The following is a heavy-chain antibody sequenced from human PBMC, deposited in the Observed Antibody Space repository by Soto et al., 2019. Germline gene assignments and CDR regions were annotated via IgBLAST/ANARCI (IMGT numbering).Heavy chain of an antibody. CDR3: ASRYRYYGSGSSWGMDV. J-gene: IGHJ6*02. D-gene: IGHD3-10*01. V-gene: IGHV3-53*01. CDR1: GFTVSSHY. CDR2: IYSGGST. Sequence: GSLRLSCAASGFTVSSHYMSWVRQAPGKGLEWVSVIYSGGSTYYADSVKGRFTISRDNSKNTLYLQMNSLRAEDTAVYYCASRYRYYGSGSSWGMDVWGQGTTVTVSS.